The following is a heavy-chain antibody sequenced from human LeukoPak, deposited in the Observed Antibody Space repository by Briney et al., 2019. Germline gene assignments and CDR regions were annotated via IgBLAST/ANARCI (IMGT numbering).Heavy chain of an antibody. Sequence: AGGSLRPSCAASGFTFSSYAMSWVRQAPGKWLEWVSAISGSGGSTYYADSVNGRFTISTDNSKNTLYLQMNSLRAEDTAVYYCAKGIHYDSSGPCDYWGQGTLVTVSS. D-gene: IGHD3-22*01. V-gene: IGHV3-23*01. CDR3: AKGIHYDSSGPCDY. J-gene: IGHJ4*02. CDR2: ISGSGGST. CDR1: GFTFSSYA.